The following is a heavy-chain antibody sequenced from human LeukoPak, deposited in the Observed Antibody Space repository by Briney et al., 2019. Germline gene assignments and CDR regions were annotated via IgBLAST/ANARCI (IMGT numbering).Heavy chain of an antibody. Sequence: GGSLRLSCVASGFTFTDYWMSWVRQAPGKGLEWVGNIKQDGSEKYYGGFVKGRFAISRDNAKNSLSLQINSLRAEDTAVYYCVRMGYCTNGICYEVFDYWGQGTLVTVSS. CDR1: GFTFTDYW. D-gene: IGHD2-8*01. V-gene: IGHV3-7*01. CDR3: VRMGYCTNGICYEVFDY. CDR2: IKQDGSEK. J-gene: IGHJ4*02.